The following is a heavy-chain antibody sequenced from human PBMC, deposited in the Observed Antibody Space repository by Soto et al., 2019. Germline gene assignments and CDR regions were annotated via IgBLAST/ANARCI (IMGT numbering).Heavy chain of an antibody. D-gene: IGHD2-2*01. CDR1: GFTFSSYW. CDR3: ARGRYCYSSSCSAHFDY. V-gene: IGHV3-7*04. Sequence: GGSLRLSCAASGFTFSSYWMAWVRQAPGKGLEWVANIKEDGSEKHYVDSVKGRFTIARDNAKNSLYLQVNSLRAEDTAVYYCARGRYCYSSSCSAHFDYWGQGTLVTVSS. CDR2: IKEDGSEK. J-gene: IGHJ4*02.